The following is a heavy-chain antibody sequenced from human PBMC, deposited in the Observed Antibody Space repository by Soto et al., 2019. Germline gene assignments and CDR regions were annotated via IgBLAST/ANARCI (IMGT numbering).Heavy chain of an antibody. CDR2: ITSNGGNT. D-gene: IGHD3-16*01. CDR1: GFTFSSYA. CDR3: ARRFPFGYGMDV. Sequence: EVQLVESGGGLVQPGGSLRLSCAASGFTFSSYAMHWVRQAPGKGLEYVSVITSNGGNTDYASSVKGRFTISRDNSNNPLYLQMGSLSAEDMAVYYCARRFPFGYGMDVWGHGTTVTVSS. V-gene: IGHV3-64*01. J-gene: IGHJ6*02.